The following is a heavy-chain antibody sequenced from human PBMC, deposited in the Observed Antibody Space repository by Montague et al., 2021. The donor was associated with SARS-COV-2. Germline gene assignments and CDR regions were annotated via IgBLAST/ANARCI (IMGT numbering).Heavy chain of an antibody. J-gene: IGHJ4*02. CDR3: ARLAYCGADCFSGWEIFFDS. V-gene: IGHV4-34*01. Sequence: SETLSLTCAVSGGSFSSYYWSWIRQPPGGGLEWIVEINHSGSSXXXPSXXXRVTMSVDTSKNQFSLKLNSVTVADTAVYYCARLAYCGADCFSGWEIFFDSWGQGTLVTVSA. CDR2: INHSGSS. CDR1: GGSFSSYY. D-gene: IGHD2-21*02.